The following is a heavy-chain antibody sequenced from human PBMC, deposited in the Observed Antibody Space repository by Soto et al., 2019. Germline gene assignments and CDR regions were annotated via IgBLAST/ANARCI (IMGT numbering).Heavy chain of an antibody. J-gene: IGHJ4*02. D-gene: IGHD2-15*01. CDR1: GFTFSSYG. V-gene: IGHV3-33*01. CDR2: IWYDGSNK. CDR3: ARDRRPVGIVVGGPDY. Sequence: GGSLRLSCAASGFTFSSYGMHWVRQAPGKGLEWVAVIWYDGSNKYYADSVKGRFTISRDNSKNTLYLQMNSLRAEDTAVYYCARDRRPVGIVVGGPDYWGQGTLVTVSS.